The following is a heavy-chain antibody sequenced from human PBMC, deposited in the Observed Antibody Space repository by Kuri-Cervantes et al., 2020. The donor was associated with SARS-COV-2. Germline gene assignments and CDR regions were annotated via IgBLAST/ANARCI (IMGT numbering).Heavy chain of an antibody. CDR2: ISYDGSNK. CDR3: TTVLLGAHDH. Sequence: GESRKSSCAASGFTVSSYAMHRVRQAPGKGLEWVAVISYDGSNKYYAESVKGRFTISRDNAKNSLYLQMKSLRAEDTAVYYCTTVLLGAHDHFGQGTLVTVSS. V-gene: IGHV3-30-3*01. D-gene: IGHD3-16*01. CDR1: GFTVSSYA. J-gene: IGHJ4*02.